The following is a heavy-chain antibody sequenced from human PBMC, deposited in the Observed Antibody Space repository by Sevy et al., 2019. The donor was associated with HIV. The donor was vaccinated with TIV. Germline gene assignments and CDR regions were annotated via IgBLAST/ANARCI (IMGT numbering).Heavy chain of an antibody. Sequence: SETLSLTCTVSGGSITSLYWNWIRQPPGKELEWIANIYYNGHINYNPSLKSRVTLSLDTSKNQFSLRLSSVTAADTAMYYCAGKNAWGRGYSWGQGTLVTVSS. CDR3: AGKNAWGRGYS. D-gene: IGHD1-26*01. V-gene: IGHV4-59*08. J-gene: IGHJ4*02. CDR1: GGSITSLY. CDR2: IYYNGHI.